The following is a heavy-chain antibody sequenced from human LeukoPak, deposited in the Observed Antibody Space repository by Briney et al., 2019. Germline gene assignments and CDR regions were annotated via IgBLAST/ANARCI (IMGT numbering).Heavy chain of an antibody. CDR2: IKSKSDSGTT. D-gene: IGHD2-2*01. V-gene: IGHV3-15*01. CDR3: TTDGSGPTPYCSSTSCYLDYFDY. J-gene: IGHJ4*02. Sequence: GGSLRLSCVVPGITVSNAWMSWVRQTPGKGPEWVGRIKSKSDSGTTDYAAPVKGRFTISTDESKNTLYLQMNSLKTEDTAVYYCTTDGSGPTPYCSSTSCYLDYFDYWGQGTLVTVSS. CDR1: GITVSNAW.